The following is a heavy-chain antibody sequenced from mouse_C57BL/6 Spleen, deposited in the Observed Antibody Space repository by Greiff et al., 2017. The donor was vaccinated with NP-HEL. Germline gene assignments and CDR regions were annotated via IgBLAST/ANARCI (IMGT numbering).Heavy chain of an antibody. J-gene: IGHJ2*01. Sequence: VQLQQSGPELVKPGASVKISCKASGYAFSSSWMNWVKQRPGKGLEWIGRIYPGDGDTNYNGKFKGKATLTADKSSSTAYMQLSSLTSEDSAVYFCAREEGYFDYGGQGTTLTVSS. CDR1: GYAFSSSW. CDR3: AREEGYFDY. V-gene: IGHV1-82*01. CDR2: IYPGDGDT.